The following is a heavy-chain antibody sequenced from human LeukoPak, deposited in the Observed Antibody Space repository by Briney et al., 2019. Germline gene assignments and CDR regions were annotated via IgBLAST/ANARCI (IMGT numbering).Heavy chain of an antibody. CDR3: ARDRPPQLVRPFDY. D-gene: IGHD6-13*01. Sequence: GASVKVSCKASGYIFTGYYMHWVRQAPGQGLEWMGWINPNSGGTNYAYKFQGRVTMTRDTSISTAYMELSRLRSDDTAVYYCARDRPPQLVRPFDYWGQGTLVTVSS. CDR2: INPNSGGT. V-gene: IGHV1-2*07. CDR1: GYIFTGYY. J-gene: IGHJ4*02.